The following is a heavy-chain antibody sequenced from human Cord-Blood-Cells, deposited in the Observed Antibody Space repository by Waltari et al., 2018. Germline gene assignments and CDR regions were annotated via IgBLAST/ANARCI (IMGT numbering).Heavy chain of an antibody. Sequence: EVQLVESGGGLVQPGGSLKLSCAASGFTVSGSAMHWVRQASGKGLEWVGRIRSKANSYATAYAASVKGRFTISRDDSKNTAYLQMNSLKTEDTAVYYCTRHDGESIPFDIWGQGTMVTVSS. CDR1: GFTVSGSA. CDR2: IRSKANSYAT. D-gene: IGHD3-10*01. CDR3: TRHDGESIPFDI. V-gene: IGHV3-73*02. J-gene: IGHJ3*02.